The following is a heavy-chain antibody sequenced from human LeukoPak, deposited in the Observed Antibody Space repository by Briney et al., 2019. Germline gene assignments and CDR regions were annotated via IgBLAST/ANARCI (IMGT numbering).Heavy chain of an antibody. CDR2: IKQDGSEK. CDR3: ARAILIAVAGREDYYYYGMDV. Sequence: GGSLRLSCAASGFTFSSYWMSWVRQAPGKGLEWVANIKQDGSEKYYVDSVKGRFTISRDNAKNSLYLQMNSLRAEDTAVYYCARAILIAVAGREDYYYYGMDVWGQGTTVTVSS. CDR1: GFTFSSYW. D-gene: IGHD6-19*01. V-gene: IGHV3-7*01. J-gene: IGHJ6*02.